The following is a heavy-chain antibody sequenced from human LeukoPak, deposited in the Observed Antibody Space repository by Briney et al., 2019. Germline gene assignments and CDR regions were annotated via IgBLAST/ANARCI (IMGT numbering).Heavy chain of an antibody. J-gene: IGHJ6*03. D-gene: IGHD3-9*01. CDR3: ARTLAYYDILTTYYYYYMDV. CDR2: IYSGGST. V-gene: IGHV3-53*01. Sequence: GGSLRLSCAASGFTVSSNYMSWVRQAPGKGLEWVSVIYSGGSTYYADSVKGRFTISRDNTKNTLYLQMNSLRAEDTAVYYCARTLAYYDILTTYYYYYMDVWGKGTTVTVSS. CDR1: GFTVSSNY.